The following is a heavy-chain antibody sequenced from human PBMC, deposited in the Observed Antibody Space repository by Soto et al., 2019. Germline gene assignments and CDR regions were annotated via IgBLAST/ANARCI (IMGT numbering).Heavy chain of an antibody. CDR3: AREGYSGYLRIGYGMDV. Sequence: SETLSLTCTVSGGSISSYYWSWIRQPPGKGLEWIGYIYYSGSTNYNPSLKSRVTISVDTSKNQFSLKLSSVTAADTAVYYCAREGYSGYLRIGYGMDVWGQGTTVTVSS. J-gene: IGHJ6*02. D-gene: IGHD5-12*01. CDR1: GGSISSYY. CDR2: IYYSGST. V-gene: IGHV4-59*12.